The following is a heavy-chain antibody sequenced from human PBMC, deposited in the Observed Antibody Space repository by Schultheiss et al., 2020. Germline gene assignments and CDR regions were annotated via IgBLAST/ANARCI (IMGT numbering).Heavy chain of an antibody. V-gene: IGHV4-59*01. J-gene: IGHJ4*02. D-gene: IGHD6-13*01. CDR2: IYYSGST. CDR3: ARGLAAAGAFDY. CDR1: GGSISSYY. Sequence: SETLSLSCTVSGGSISSYYWSWIRQPPGKGLEWIGYIYYSGSTNYNPSLKSRVTISVDTSKNQFSLKLSSVTAADTAVYYCARGLAAAGAFDYWGKGTLVTVSS.